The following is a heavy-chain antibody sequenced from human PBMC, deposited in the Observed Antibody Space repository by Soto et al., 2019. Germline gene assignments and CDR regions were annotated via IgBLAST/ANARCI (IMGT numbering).Heavy chain of an antibody. J-gene: IGHJ4*02. V-gene: IGHV1-8*01. CDR3: ARGNLWFGELLLEPLPFDY. CDR2: MNPNSGYT. Sequence: GASVKVSCKASGYTFTSYDINWVRQATGQGLEWMGWMNPNSGYTGYAQKFQGRVTMTRNTSISTAYMELSSLRSEDTAVYYCARGNLWFGELLLEPLPFDYWGQGTLVTVSS. CDR1: GYTFTSYD. D-gene: IGHD3-10*01.